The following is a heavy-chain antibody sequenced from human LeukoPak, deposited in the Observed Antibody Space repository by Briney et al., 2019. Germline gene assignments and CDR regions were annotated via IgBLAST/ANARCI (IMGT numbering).Heavy chain of an antibody. Sequence: SVKVSCKASGGTFISYAISWVRQAPGQGLEWMGGIIPIFGTANYAQKFQGRVTITADKSTNTAYMELSSLRSEDTAVYYCASNSVSYDAFDIWGQGTMVTVSS. D-gene: IGHD2-8*01. CDR3: ASNSVSYDAFDI. V-gene: IGHV1-69*06. J-gene: IGHJ3*02. CDR1: GGTFISYA. CDR2: IIPIFGTA.